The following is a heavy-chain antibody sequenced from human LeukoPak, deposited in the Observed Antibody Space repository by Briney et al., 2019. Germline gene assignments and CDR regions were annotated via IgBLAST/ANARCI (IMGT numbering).Heavy chain of an antibody. J-gene: IGHJ4*02. D-gene: IGHD3-9*01. CDR2: ISAYNGNT. V-gene: IGHV1-18*04. Sequence: ASVKVSCKASGYTFTSYGISWVRQAPGQGLEWMGWISAYNGNTNYAQKLQDRVTMTTDTSTSTAYMELRSLRSDDTAVYYCARPAGYYDILTGYLDYWGQGTLVTVSS. CDR1: GYTFTSYG. CDR3: ARPAGYYDILTGYLDY.